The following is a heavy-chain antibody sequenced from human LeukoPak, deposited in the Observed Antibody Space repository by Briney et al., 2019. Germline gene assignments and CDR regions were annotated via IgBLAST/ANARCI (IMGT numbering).Heavy chain of an antibody. CDR3: ARVGIAAAGTVGAFDY. V-gene: IGHV3-20*04. J-gene: IGHJ4*02. CDR1: GFTFDDYG. D-gene: IGHD6-13*01. Sequence: GGSLRLSCAASGFTFDDYGMSWVRQAPGKGLEWVSGINWNGGSTYYANSVKGRFTISRDNSKNTLYLQMGSLRAEDMAVYYCARVGIAAAGTVGAFDYWGQGTLVTVSS. CDR2: INWNGGST.